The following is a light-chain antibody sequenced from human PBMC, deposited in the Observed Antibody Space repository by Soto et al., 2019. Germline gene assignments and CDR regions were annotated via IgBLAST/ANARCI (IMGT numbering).Light chain of an antibody. CDR1: NSDIGVYGF. Sequence: SVAGAPLKKKTISCTGTNSDIGVYGFVSWYQHHPGKAPRLIIYEVVQRPSGVPDRFSGSKSGNTASLTVSGLQAADEADYFCRSYAGSNTYVFGSGTKVTV. V-gene: IGLV2-8*01. J-gene: IGLJ1*01. CDR3: RSYAGSNTYV. CDR2: EVV.